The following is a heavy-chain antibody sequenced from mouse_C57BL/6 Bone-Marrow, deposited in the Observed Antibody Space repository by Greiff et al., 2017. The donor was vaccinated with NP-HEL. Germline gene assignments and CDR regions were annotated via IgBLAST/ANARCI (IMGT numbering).Heavy chain of an antibody. Sequence: QVQLQQSGPEPVKPGASVKISCKASGYAFSSSWMNWVKQRPGKGLEWIGRIYPGDGDTNYNGKFKGKATLTADKSSSTAYMQLSSLTSEDSAVYFCARGLTTVAGYFDVWGTGTTVTVSS. CDR2: IYPGDGDT. CDR3: ARGLTTVAGYFDV. J-gene: IGHJ1*03. CDR1: GYAFSSSW. D-gene: IGHD1-1*01. V-gene: IGHV1-82*01.